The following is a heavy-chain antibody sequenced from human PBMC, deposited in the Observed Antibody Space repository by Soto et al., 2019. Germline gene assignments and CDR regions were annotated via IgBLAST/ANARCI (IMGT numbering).Heavy chain of an antibody. Sequence: TLSLTCTVSGGSISSYYWSWIRQPPGKGLEWIGYIYYSGSTNYNPSLKSRVTISVDTSKNQFSLKLSSVTAADTAVYYCARAPSCSSTSCPIYYYYGMDVWGQGTTVTVSS. J-gene: IGHJ6*02. CDR1: GGSISSYY. D-gene: IGHD2-2*01. CDR2: IYYSGST. V-gene: IGHV4-59*12. CDR3: ARAPSCSSTSCPIYYYYGMDV.